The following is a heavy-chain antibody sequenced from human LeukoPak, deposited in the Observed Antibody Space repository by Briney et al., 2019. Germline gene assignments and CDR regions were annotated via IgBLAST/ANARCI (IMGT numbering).Heavy chain of an antibody. CDR2: MYHSGST. J-gene: IGHJ4*02. CDR3: ARQRYCHSTSCYFDY. D-gene: IGHD2-2*01. CDR1: GYSISSGYY. V-gene: IGHV4-38-2*01. Sequence: PSETLSLTCAVSGYSISSGYYWAWIRQPPGKGLEWIGSMYHSGSTYDSPSLKRRVTMSVDTSKNQFSLKLTSVTAADTAVYYCARQRYCHSTSCYFDYWGQGTLVTVSS.